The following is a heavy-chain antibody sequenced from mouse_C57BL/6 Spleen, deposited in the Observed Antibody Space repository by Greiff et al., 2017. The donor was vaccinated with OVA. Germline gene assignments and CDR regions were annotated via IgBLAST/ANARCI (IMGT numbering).Heavy chain of an antibody. CDR1: GYTFTDYE. Sequence: QVQLQQSGAELVRPGASVTLSCKASGYTFTDYEMHWVKQTPVHGLEWIGAIDPETGGTAYNQKFKGKAILTADKSSSTAYMELRSLTSEDSAVYYCTRQYYDYDYWGQGTTLTVSS. V-gene: IGHV1-15*01. CDR3: TRQYYDYDY. CDR2: IDPETGGT. J-gene: IGHJ2*01. D-gene: IGHD2-4*01.